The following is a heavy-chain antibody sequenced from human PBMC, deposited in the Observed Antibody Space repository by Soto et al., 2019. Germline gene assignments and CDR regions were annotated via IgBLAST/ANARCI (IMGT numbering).Heavy chain of an antibody. D-gene: IGHD1-26*01. Sequence: EAHLVESGGGLVQPGRSRRLSCAASGFTFSSYAFNWVRQAPGKGLEWISYISVGGGSIFYADSVKGRFTISRDDAQNSLYLQMNTLRDEDTAIYFCVRDDKWAFDIWGQGTTVIVSS. CDR1: GFTFSSYA. CDR2: ISVGGGSI. CDR3: VRDDKWAFDI. V-gene: IGHV3-48*02. J-gene: IGHJ3*02.